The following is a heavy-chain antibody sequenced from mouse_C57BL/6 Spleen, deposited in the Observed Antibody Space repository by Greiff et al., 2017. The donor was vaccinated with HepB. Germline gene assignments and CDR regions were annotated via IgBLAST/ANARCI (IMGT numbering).Heavy chain of an antibody. CDR2: IDPSDSYT. V-gene: IGHV1-50*01. J-gene: IGHJ2*01. CDR3: ARGLKDY. CDR1: GYTFTSYW. Sequence: QVQLQQPGAELVKPGASVKLSCKASGYTFTSYWMQWVKQRPGQGLEWIGEIDPSDSYTNYNQKFKGKATLTVDTPSSTAYMQLSSLTSEDSAVYYCARGLKDYWGQGTTLTVSS. D-gene: IGHD1-3*01.